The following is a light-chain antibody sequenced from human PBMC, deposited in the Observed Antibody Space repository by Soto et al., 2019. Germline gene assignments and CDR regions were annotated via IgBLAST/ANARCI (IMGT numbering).Light chain of an antibody. CDR2: WAS. CDR3: QQYYTTPYT. Sequence: DIVMTQSPDSLAVSLGERATINCKSSQSVLYSSDNKNYLTWYQQKPGQPPQLLIYWASTRESGVPDRFSGSGSGTDFTLTISSLQSEDEAVYYCQQYYTTPYTFGQGTKLEIK. J-gene: IGKJ2*01. CDR1: QSVLYSSDNKNY. V-gene: IGKV4-1*01.